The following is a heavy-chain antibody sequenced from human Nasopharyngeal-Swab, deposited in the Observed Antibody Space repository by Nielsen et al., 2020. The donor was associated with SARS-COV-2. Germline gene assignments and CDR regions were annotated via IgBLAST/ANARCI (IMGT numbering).Heavy chain of an antibody. D-gene: IGHD6-13*01. CDR1: GYTFTGYY. V-gene: IGHV1-2*04. J-gene: IGHJ4*02. CDR2: INPNSGGT. Sequence: ASVQVSCKASGYTFTGYYMHWVRQAPGQGLEWMGWINPNSGGTNYAQKFQGWVTMTRDTSISTAYMELRRLRSDDTAVYYCARLPRGSSSWYYFDYWGQGTLVTVSS. CDR3: ARLPRGSSSWYYFDY.